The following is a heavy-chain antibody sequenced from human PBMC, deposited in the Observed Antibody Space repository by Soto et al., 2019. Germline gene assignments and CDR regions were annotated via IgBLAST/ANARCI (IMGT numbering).Heavy chain of an antibody. CDR2: IYYSGNT. CDR3: AREGGESSDGLYYFDS. CDR1: GGSTSSDNY. J-gene: IGHJ4*02. D-gene: IGHD3-16*01. Sequence: SETLSLTCTVSGGSTSSDNYWSWIRQPPGKGLEWIGHIYYSGNTDYSPSLKSRLAISIDTSKNQFSLKLSSVTAADTAVYFCAREGGESSDGLYYFDSWGQGSLVTVSS. V-gene: IGHV4-30-4*01.